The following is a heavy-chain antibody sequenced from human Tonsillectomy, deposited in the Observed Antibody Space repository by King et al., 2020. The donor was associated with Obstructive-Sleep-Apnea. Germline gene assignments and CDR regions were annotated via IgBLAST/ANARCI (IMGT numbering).Heavy chain of an antibody. D-gene: IGHD2-8*01. V-gene: IGHV4-39*07. J-gene: IGHJ4*02. Sequence: LQLQESGPGLVKPSETLSLTCTVSGGSISSSSYYWGWIRQPPGKGLEWIGSIYYSGSTYYNPSLKSRVTISVDTSKNQFSLKLSSVTAADTAVYYCARAEEYCTNGVCPPYFDYWGQGTLVTVSS. CDR3: ARAEEYCTNGVCPPYFDY. CDR1: GGSISSSSYY. CDR2: IYYSGST.